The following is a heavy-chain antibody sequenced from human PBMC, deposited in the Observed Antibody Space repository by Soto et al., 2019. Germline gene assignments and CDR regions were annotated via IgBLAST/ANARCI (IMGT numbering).Heavy chain of an antibody. Sequence: GGSLRLSCAASGFTFDDYAMHWVRQAPGKGLEWVSGISWNSGSIGYADSVKGRFTISRDNAKNSLYLQMNSLRAEDTALYYCAKDHLPPLTTVRYFDYWGQGTLVTVSS. CDR2: ISWNSGSI. CDR3: AKDHLPPLTTVRYFDY. J-gene: IGHJ4*02. D-gene: IGHD4-17*01. V-gene: IGHV3-9*01. CDR1: GFTFDDYA.